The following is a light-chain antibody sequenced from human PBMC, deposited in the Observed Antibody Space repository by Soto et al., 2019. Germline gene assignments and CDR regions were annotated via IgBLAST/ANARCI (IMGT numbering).Light chain of an antibody. Sequence: EIVLTQSPGTLSLSPGERATLSCRASQSVSSSYLAWYQQKPGQAHSLLMYGASRRATGIPERFSGSGSGTDFTLTISRLEPEDFAVYYCQQRNIWPPVTFGQGTRLEIK. J-gene: IGKJ5*01. CDR1: QSVSSSY. CDR2: GAS. V-gene: IGKV3D-20*02. CDR3: QQRNIWPPVT.